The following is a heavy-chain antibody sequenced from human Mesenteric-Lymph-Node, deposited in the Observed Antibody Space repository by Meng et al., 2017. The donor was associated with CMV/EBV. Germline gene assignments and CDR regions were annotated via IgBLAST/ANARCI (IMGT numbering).Heavy chain of an antibody. Sequence: GSLRLSCSVSGGSITGYFWSWVRQPPGKGLEWIGYIYHTGDTNFSPSLKSRVTMSLDTSKSQVSLNLTSVTAADTAVYYCARDRYTTTWHYYGLDVWGQGTTVTVSS. CDR1: GGSITGYF. CDR3: ARDRYTTTWHYYGLDV. J-gene: IGHJ6*02. V-gene: IGHV4-59*01. CDR2: IYHTGDT. D-gene: IGHD3-16*02.